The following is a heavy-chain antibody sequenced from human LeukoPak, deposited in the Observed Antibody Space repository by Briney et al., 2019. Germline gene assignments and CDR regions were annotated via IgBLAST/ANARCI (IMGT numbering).Heavy chain of an antibody. V-gene: IGHV3-21*04. CDR2: ISSSSSTI. D-gene: IGHD5-12*01. CDR1: GFTFSSYS. Sequence: PGGSLRLSCAASGFTFSSYSMNWVRQAPGKGLEWVSSISSSSSTIYYADSVKGRFTISRDNAKNSLYLQMNSLRAEDTAVYYCAREPDGYNYNYFDYWGQGTLVTVSS. CDR3: AREPDGYNYNYFDY. J-gene: IGHJ4*02.